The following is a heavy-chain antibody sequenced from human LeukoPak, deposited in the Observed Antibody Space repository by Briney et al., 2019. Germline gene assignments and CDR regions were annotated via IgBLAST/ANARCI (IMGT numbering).Heavy chain of an antibody. V-gene: IGHV5-51*01. D-gene: IGHD7-27*01. CDR2: IYPGDSDT. CDR3: ARRPTTTNWGSDYFDY. Sequence: GESLKISCKGSGYRFTSYWIGWVRQMPGKGLEWMGIIYPGDSDTRYSPSFQGQVTISADKSISTAYLQWSSLKASDTAMYYCARRPTTTNWGSDYFDYWGQGTLVTVSS. J-gene: IGHJ4*02. CDR1: GYRFTSYW.